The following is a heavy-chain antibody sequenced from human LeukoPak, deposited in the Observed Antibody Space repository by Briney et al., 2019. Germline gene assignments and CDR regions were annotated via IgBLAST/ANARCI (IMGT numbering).Heavy chain of an antibody. CDR3: ARDYDILTGYSPAGDY. J-gene: IGHJ4*02. CDR2: INPSGGST. D-gene: IGHD3-9*01. CDR1: GYTFTNYY. Sequence: ASVKVSCKAAGYTFTNYYMHWVRHAPGQGLEWMGIINPSGGSTSYAQKFQGRVTMTRDTSTSTVYMELSSLRSDDTAVYYCARDYDILTGYSPAGDYWGQGTLVTVSS. V-gene: IGHV1-46*01.